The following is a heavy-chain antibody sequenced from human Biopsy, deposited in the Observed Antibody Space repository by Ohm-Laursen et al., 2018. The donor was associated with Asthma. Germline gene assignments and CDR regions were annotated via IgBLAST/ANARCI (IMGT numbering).Heavy chain of an antibody. CDR3: ARAQDYYDSRGYYRSFDY. D-gene: IGHD3-22*01. J-gene: IGHJ4*02. V-gene: IGHV4-31*03. Sequence: SQTLSLTCTVSYGSITSGGYYWTWIRQHPGKGLEWIGSIYYSGSTYYNPSLKSRVSIAIDTSKNQFSLKLSSVTAADTVVYYCARAQDYYDSRGYYRSFDYWGQGTLVTVSS. CDR1: YGSITSGGYY. CDR2: IYYSGST.